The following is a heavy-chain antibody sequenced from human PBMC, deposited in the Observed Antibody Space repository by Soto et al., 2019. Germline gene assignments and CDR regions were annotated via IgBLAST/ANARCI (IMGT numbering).Heavy chain of an antibody. D-gene: IGHD1-26*01. CDR2: IYYSGST. CDR3: ARVWESMDY. J-gene: IGHJ4*02. V-gene: IGHV4-39*01. Sequence: QLQLQESGPGLVKPSETLSLTCTVSGGSISSSSNYWGWIRQPPGKGLEWIGSIYYSGSTYYNPSLKSRVTISVDTSKNQFSLKLSSVTASDTAVFYCARVWESMDYWGQGTLVTVSS. CDR1: GGSISSSSNY.